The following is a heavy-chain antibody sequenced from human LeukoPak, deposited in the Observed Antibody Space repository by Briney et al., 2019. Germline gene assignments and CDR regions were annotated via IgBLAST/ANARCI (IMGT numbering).Heavy chain of an antibody. CDR1: GFTFSSYA. CDR2: ISGGAGSA. CDR3: AKDGGYGSGSYYPDY. V-gene: IGHV3-23*01. Sequence: PGGSLRLSCAASGFTFSSYAMNWVRQAPGKGLEWVSSISGGAGSASYADSVKGRFTMSRDNSKNTLYLQMNSLRVEDTAVYYCAKDGGYGSGSYYPDYWGQGTLVTVSS. J-gene: IGHJ4*02. D-gene: IGHD3-10*01.